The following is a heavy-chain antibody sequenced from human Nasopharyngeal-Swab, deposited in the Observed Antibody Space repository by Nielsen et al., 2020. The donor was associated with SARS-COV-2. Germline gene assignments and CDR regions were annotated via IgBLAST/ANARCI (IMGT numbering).Heavy chain of an antibody. CDR2: INHGGST. J-gene: IGHJ2*01. CDR3: ARSPSPHITMIVVVTHWYFDL. Sequence: SETLSLTCTVSGGSISSGGYYWSWIRQHPGKGLEWIGEINHGGSTNYNPSLKSRVTISVDPSKNQFSLKLHSVTAADTAVYYCARSPSPHITMIVVVTHWYFDLWGRGTLVTVSS. V-gene: IGHV4-61*08. CDR1: GGSISSGGYY. D-gene: IGHD3-22*01.